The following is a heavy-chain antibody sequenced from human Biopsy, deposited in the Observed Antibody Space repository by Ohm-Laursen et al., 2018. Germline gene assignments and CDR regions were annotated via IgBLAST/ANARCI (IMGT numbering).Heavy chain of an antibody. CDR1: GFTFSNYY. Sequence: SLRLSCAASGFTFSNYYMHWVRQAPGKGLLWVSRIKRDGTTTDYAESVKGRFTISRDNAKNTLYLQMNSLRAEDTALYYCARDRGQNFYDSTGYYNGMDGWGQGTTVTVAS. J-gene: IGHJ6*02. D-gene: IGHD3-22*01. CDR2: IKRDGTTT. V-gene: IGHV3-74*01. CDR3: ARDRGQNFYDSTGYYNGMDG.